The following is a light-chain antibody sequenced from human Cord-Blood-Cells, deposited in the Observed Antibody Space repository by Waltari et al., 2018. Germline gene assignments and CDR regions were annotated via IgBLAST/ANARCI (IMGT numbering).Light chain of an antibody. CDR1: SSAVGGYNY. CDR3: SSYTSSSTLVV. V-gene: IGLV2-14*01. Sequence: QSALTQPASVSGSPGQSITIPCTGTSSAVGGYNYVSWYQQPPGKATKLMIYDVSNRPSGVSNRFSGSKSGNTASLTISGLQAEDEADYYCSSYTSSSTLVVFGGGTKLTVL. J-gene: IGLJ2*01. CDR2: DVS.